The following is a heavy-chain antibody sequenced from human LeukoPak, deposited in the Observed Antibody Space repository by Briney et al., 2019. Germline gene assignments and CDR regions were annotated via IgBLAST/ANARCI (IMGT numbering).Heavy chain of an antibody. CDR1: GGTFSSYA. CDR2: IIPIFGTA. CDR3: ARDKIGGITIPRGFDP. J-gene: IGHJ5*02. Sequence: GASVKVSCKASGGTFSSYAISWVRQAPGQGLEWMGGIIPIFGTANYAQKFQGRVTITADESTSTAYMELSSLRSEDTAVYYCARDKIGGITIPRGFDPWGQGTLVTVSS. V-gene: IGHV1-69*13. D-gene: IGHD3-10*01.